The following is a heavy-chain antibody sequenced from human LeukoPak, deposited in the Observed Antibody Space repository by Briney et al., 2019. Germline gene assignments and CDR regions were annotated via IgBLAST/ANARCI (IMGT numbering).Heavy chain of an antibody. CDR3: ARDTSEVYSSSSHTQFDY. V-gene: IGHV4-39*07. CDR2: IYYSGST. Sequence: SETLSLTCTVSGGSISRSSFYWGWIRQPPGKGLEWIGNIYYSGSTYYNPSLKSRITISVDTSKNQFSLKLRSVTAADTAVYYCARDTSEVYSSSSHTQFDYWGQGTLVTVSS. CDR1: GGSISRSSFY. J-gene: IGHJ4*02. D-gene: IGHD6-6*01.